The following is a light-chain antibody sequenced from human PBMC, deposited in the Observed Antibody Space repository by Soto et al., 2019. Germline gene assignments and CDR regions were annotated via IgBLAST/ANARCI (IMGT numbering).Light chain of an antibody. CDR1: QTVSGIL. CDR2: AAS. CDR3: RQYGRSLEFA. Sequence: EIVLTQSPATLPLSPGERATLSCRASQTVSGILLAWYQEKPGQAPRLLIFAASSRATGIPDRFSGSGSGTDFTLTISRLEPEDFAVYYCRQYGRSLEFAFGGGTKVDIK. V-gene: IGKV3-20*01. J-gene: IGKJ4*01.